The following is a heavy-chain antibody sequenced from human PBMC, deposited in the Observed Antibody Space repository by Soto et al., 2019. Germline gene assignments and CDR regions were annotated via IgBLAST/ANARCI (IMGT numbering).Heavy chain of an antibody. V-gene: IGHV1-2*02. J-gene: IGHJ5*02. Sequence: ASVKVSCKASGYTFTGYYMHWVRQAPGQGLEWMGWINPNSGGTNYAQKFQGRVTMTRDTSISTAYMELSRLRSDDTAVYYCAGDLTIFRVVIIQGVDPWGQGTLVTVSS. CDR1: GYTFTGYY. CDR2: INPNSGGT. D-gene: IGHD3-3*01. CDR3: AGDLTIFRVVIIQGVDP.